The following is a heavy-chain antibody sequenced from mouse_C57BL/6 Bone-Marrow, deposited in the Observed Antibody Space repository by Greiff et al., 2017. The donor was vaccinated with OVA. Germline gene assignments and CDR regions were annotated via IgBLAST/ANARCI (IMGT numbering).Heavy chain of an antibody. CDR1: GYAFTNYL. Sequence: VQLQQSGAELVRPGTSVKVSCKASGYAFTNYLIEWVKQRPGQGLEWIGVINPGSGGTNYNEKFKGKATLTADKSSSTAYMQLSSLTSEDSAVYFCARPYDGYFHWYFDVWGTGTTVTVSS. CDR2: INPGSGGT. V-gene: IGHV1-54*01. J-gene: IGHJ1*03. CDR3: ARPYDGYFHWYFDV. D-gene: IGHD2-3*01.